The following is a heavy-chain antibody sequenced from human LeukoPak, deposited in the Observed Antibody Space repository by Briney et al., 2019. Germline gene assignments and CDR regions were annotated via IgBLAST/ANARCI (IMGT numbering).Heavy chain of an antibody. CDR3: ARDQALGYGWPTVLAIDI. D-gene: IGHD6-19*01. CDR1: GGSISSYY. J-gene: IGHJ3*02. Sequence: PSETLSLTCTVSGGSISSYYWSWIRQPPGKGLEWVGYIYYSGSTNYNPSLKSRVTISIDTSKNQFSLNLSSVTAADTAVYYCARDQALGYGWPTVLAIDIWGQGTMVTVSS. CDR2: IYYSGST. V-gene: IGHV4-59*12.